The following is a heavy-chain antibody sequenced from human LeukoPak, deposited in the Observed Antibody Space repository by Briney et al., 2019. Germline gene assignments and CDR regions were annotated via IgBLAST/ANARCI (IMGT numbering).Heavy chain of an antibody. J-gene: IGHJ4*02. V-gene: IGHV4-34*01. CDR3: ARSITGTLFDY. D-gene: IGHD1-20*01. CDR2: INHSGST. CDR1: GGSFSGYY. Sequence: SETLSLTCAVYGGSFSGYYWSWIRQPPGKGLEWIGEINHSGSTNCNPSLKSRVTISVDTSKNQFSLKLSSVTAADTAVYYCARSITGTLFDYWGQGTLVTVSS.